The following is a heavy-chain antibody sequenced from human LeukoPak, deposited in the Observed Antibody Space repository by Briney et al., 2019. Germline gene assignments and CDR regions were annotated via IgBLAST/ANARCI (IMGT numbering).Heavy chain of an antibody. CDR1: GFTFSSCA. J-gene: IGHJ4*02. CDR3: ASGLRCSSTSCYYFDY. CDR2: ISYDGSNK. V-gene: IGHV3-30-3*01. D-gene: IGHD2-2*01. Sequence: PGGSLRLPCAASGFTFSSCAMHWVRQAPGKELEWVAVISYDGSNKYYADSVKGRFTISRDNSKNTLYLQMNSLRAEDTAVYYCASGLRCSSTSCYYFDYWGQGTLVTVSS.